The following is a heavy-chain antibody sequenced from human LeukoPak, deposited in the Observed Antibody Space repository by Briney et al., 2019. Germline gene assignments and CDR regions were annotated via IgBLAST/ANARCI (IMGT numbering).Heavy chain of an antibody. J-gene: IGHJ6*03. CDR3: ASSTAYDFWSGPRLYYMDV. CDR1: GVSFSGYC. CDR2: IKHGGST. Sequence: AETLSLTCAVSGVSFSGYCWSWVRQPPGKGLEWIGEIKHGGSTNYNPSLKSRVTISVDTSKNQFSLKLSSVTAADTAVYYCASSTAYDFWSGPRLYYMDVWGKGTTVTVSS. V-gene: IGHV4-34*01. D-gene: IGHD3-3*01.